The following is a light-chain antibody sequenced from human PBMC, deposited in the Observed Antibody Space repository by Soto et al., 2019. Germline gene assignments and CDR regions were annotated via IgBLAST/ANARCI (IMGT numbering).Light chain of an antibody. CDR2: GAS. J-gene: IGKJ1*01. CDR1: QSISTN. V-gene: IGKV3-15*01. Sequence: EIVMTQSPATLSVSPGERATLSCRAGQSISTNLAWYQQKPGQAPRLLIYGASTRAAGIPDRFSGSGSGTEFSLTSSSLQSEDFALYYCQQYDVWRTVGQGTKV. CDR3: QQYDVWRT.